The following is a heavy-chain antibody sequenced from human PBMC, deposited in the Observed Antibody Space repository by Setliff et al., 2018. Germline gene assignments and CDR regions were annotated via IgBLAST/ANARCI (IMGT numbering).Heavy chain of an antibody. D-gene: IGHD1-1*01. CDR3: ARDSQLGFYYFDS. CDR1: GDTLTTYA. Sequence: VSCKASGDTLTTYAIHWVRQAPGQGLEWMGMIIPIFGSPHYAQRFQDRVIVTADVSTRTAYMDLSSLRAEDTAIYYCARDSQLGFYYFDSWGRGTLVTVSS. CDR2: IIPIFGSP. V-gene: IGHV1-69*15. J-gene: IGHJ4*02.